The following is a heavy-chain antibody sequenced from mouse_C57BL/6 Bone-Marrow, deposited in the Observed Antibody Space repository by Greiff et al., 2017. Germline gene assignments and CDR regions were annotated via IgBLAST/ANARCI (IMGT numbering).Heavy chain of an antibody. J-gene: IGHJ2*01. CDR2: IYPGGGST. Sequence: VQLVESGAELVKPGASVKISCRASGYAFSSYWMNWVKQRPGKGLEWIGQIYPGGGSTTYNGKFKGQTTLTADNSSSPAYMPIRSLSSEDSAVYFCARGGPSYNDVSYWGQGTTLTVSS. CDR1: GYAFSSYW. D-gene: IGHD1-3*01. CDR3: ARGGPSYNDVSY. V-gene: IGHV1-80*01.